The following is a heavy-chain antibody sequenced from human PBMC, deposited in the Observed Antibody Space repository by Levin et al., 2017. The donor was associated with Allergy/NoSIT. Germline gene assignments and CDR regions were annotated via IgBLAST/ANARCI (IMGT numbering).Heavy chain of an antibody. CDR3: ARAERSSWTSFDY. CDR2: IYYSGST. J-gene: IGHJ4*02. D-gene: IGHD6-13*01. CDR1: GGSISSYY. V-gene: IGHV4-59*01. Sequence: KPSETLSLTCTVSGGSISSYYWSWIRQPPGKGLEWIGYIYYSGSTNYNPSLKSRVTISVDTSKNQFSLKLSSVTAADTAVYYCARAERSSWTSFDYWGQGTLVTVSS.